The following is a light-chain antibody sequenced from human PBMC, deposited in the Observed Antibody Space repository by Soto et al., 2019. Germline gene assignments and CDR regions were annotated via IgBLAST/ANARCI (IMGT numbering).Light chain of an antibody. J-gene: IGKJ4*01. Sequence: EIVLTQSPATLSLSPGERATLSCRASQSVSSYLAWYQQKPGQAPRLLIYDASNRATGIPAKFSGSRSGTDFTLTISSLEHEDCAVYYCQQRSNWPLTFGGETKAE. CDR1: QSVSSY. V-gene: IGKV3-11*01. CDR3: QQRSNWPLT. CDR2: DAS.